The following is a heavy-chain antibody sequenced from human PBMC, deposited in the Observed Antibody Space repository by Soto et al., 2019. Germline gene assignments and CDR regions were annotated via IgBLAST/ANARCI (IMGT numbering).Heavy chain of an antibody. CDR2: INPNSGNT. Sequence: QVQLVQSGAEVKKPGDSVKVSCKASGYIFTNYDINWVRQATGQGLEKLGWINPNSGNTGYVQKFKGRVTMNRNTSINTASMELNNLRSEETAVYYFARVFNYGDYSRLFDPWGQGTLVNVSS. CDR3: ARVFNYGDYSRLFDP. D-gene: IGHD4-17*01. V-gene: IGHV1-8*01. J-gene: IGHJ5*02. CDR1: GYIFTNYD.